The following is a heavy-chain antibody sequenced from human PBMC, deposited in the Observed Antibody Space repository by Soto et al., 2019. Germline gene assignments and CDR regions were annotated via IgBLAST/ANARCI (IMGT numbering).Heavy chain of an antibody. CDR3: ARVRPAHIIAARLTLLDY. CDR2: INHSGST. J-gene: IGHJ4*02. Sequence: SETLSLTCAVYGGSFSGYYWSWIRQPPGKGLEWIGEINHSGSTNYNPSLKSRVTISVDTSKNQFSLKLSSVTAADTAVYYCARVRPAHIIAARLTLLDYWGQGTLVTVSS. D-gene: IGHD6-6*01. V-gene: IGHV4-34*01. CDR1: GGSFSGYY.